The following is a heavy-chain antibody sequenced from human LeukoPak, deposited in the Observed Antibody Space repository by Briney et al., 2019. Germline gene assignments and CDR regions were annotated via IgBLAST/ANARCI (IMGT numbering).Heavy chain of an antibody. CDR3: AITMMPRDPVDI. Sequence: SETLSLTCAVSSYSISSGYYWGWIRQPPGKGLGWIGSIYHSGSTYYNPSLKSRVTIAVDTSKNQFSLKLGSVTAPHTAVCFRAITMMPRDPVDICGEGTKVSASS. CDR1: SYSISSGYY. D-gene: IGHD3-22*01. CDR2: IYHSGST. J-gene: IGHJ3*02. V-gene: IGHV4-38-2*01.